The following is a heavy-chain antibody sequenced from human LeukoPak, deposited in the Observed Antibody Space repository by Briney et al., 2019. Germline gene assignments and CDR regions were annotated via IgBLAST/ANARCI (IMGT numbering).Heavy chain of an antibody. D-gene: IGHD2-2*01. CDR2: IIPIFGTA. V-gene: IGHV1-69*05. Sequence: GASVKVSCKASGGTFSSYAISWVRQAPGQGLEWMGRIIPIFGTANYAQKLQGRVTMTTDTSTSTAYMELRSLRSDDTAVYYCARVPAAMTIPRTDYWGQGTLVTVSS. CDR3: ARVPAAMTIPRTDY. CDR1: GGTFSSYA. J-gene: IGHJ4*02.